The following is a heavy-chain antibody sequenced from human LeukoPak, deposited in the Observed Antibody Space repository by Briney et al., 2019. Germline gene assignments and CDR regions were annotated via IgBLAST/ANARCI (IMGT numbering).Heavy chain of an antibody. D-gene: IGHD3-22*01. J-gene: IGHJ3*02. CDR3: ARDLDSSGLSGAFDI. V-gene: IGHV3-7*01. CDR1: GFNFENYW. CDR2: MRQDGSDK. Sequence: GSLRLACAASGFNFENYWINWVRQAPGKGLEWVANMRQDGSDKYYVDSVKGRFTISRDNAKNSVHLQMNSLRAEDTAVYYCARDLDSSGLSGAFDIWGQGTMVTVS.